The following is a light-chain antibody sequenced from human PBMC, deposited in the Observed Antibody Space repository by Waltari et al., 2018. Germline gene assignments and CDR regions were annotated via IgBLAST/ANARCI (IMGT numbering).Light chain of an antibody. Sequence: DIQMTQSPSTLSASVGDRVTITCRASKSIRDWLAWYQQKPGKAPKLLIYKASSLESGVPSRVIGSGSGTEFTLTSSSLQPDGFATYYCQPYNSYSIMFGQGTRLEIK. CDR1: KSIRDW. CDR2: KAS. V-gene: IGKV1-5*03. J-gene: IGKJ5*01. CDR3: QPYNSYSIM.